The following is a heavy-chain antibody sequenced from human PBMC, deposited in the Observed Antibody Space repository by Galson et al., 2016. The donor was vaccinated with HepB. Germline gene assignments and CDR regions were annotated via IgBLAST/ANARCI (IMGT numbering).Heavy chain of an antibody. CDR2: FDVEAGEI. Sequence: SVKVSCKVSGKSLRRLSIHWVRQAPGKGLEWMGGFDVEAGEIIYAQKFQGRVIMTEDTSTDTAYMELSSLRSEDTAVYYCTPLRSPTGRMYYYDSSGRVSYYFGCWGRRSLVTRSS. J-gene: IGHJ4*02. D-gene: IGHD3-22*01. V-gene: IGHV1-24*01. CDR3: TPLRSPTGRMYYYDSSGRVSYYFGC. CDR1: GKSLRRLS.